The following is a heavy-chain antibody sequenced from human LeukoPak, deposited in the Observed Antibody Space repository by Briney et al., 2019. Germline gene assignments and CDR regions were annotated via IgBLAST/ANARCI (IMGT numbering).Heavy chain of an antibody. Sequence: PGGSLRLSCAASGFTFSDYYMSWIRQAPGKGLEWVSYISSSGSTIYYADSVKGRFTISRGNAKNSLYLQMNSLRAEDTAVYYCARADTSALTWIPYYFDYWGQGTLVTVSS. CDR2: ISSSGSTI. CDR3: ARADTSALTWIPYYFDY. V-gene: IGHV3-11*04. D-gene: IGHD5-18*01. J-gene: IGHJ4*02. CDR1: GFTFSDYY.